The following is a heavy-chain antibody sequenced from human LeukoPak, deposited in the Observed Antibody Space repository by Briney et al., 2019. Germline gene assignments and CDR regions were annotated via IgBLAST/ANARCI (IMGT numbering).Heavy chain of an antibody. CDR2: ISAYNGNT. V-gene: IGHV1-18*01. J-gene: IGHJ4*02. CDR3: ARDGRMGYYYDSSGYYSDY. CDR1: GYTFTSYG. Sequence: ASVKVSCKASGYTFTSYGISWVRQAPGQGLEWVGWISAYNGNTNYAQKLQGRVTMTTDTSTSTAYMELRSLRSDDTAVYYCARDGRMGYYYDSSGYYSDYWGQGTLVTVSS. D-gene: IGHD3-22*01.